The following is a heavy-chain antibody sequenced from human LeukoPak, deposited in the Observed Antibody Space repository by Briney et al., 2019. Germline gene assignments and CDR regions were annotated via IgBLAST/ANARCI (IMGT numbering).Heavy chain of an antibody. CDR3: TTEAYYYDSGAIKYFDY. Sequence: KPGGSLRLSCAASGFTFSNAWMSWVRQAPGKGLEWVGRIKSKTDGGATHYAAPVKGRFTISRGDSKNTLYLQMNSLKTEDTAVYYCTTEAYYYDSGAIKYFDYWGQGTLVTVSS. D-gene: IGHD3-22*01. J-gene: IGHJ4*02. CDR1: GFTFSNAW. V-gene: IGHV3-15*01. CDR2: IKSKTDGGAT.